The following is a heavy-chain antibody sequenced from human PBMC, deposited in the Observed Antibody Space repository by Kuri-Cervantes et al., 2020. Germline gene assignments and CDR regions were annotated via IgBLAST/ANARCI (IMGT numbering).Heavy chain of an antibody. V-gene: IGHV1-2*02. D-gene: IGHD4-23*01. Sequence: ASVKVSCKASGYTFTGYYMHWVRQAPGQGLEWMGWINPNSGGTNYAQKFQGRVTMTRDTSTSTVYMELSSLRSEDTAVYYCARGTPAGWRNSHVSWFDPWGQGTLVTVSS. CDR2: INPNSGGT. CDR3: ARGTPAGWRNSHVSWFDP. J-gene: IGHJ5*02. CDR1: GYTFTGYY.